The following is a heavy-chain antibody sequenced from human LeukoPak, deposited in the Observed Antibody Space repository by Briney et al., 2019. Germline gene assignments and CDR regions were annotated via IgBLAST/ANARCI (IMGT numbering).Heavy chain of an antibody. J-gene: IGHJ4*02. CDR3: ARAITLSRSPAY. CDR2: INIDGSST. D-gene: IGHD1-14*01. Sequence: GSLRLSCAASGFAFSSLYMHWVRQAPGKGLVWVSRINIDGSSTTYADSVKGRFTISRDNTKNTLYLQMNSLRAEDTAVYYCARAITLSRSPAYWGQGTLVTVSS. CDR1: GFAFSSLY. V-gene: IGHV3-74*01.